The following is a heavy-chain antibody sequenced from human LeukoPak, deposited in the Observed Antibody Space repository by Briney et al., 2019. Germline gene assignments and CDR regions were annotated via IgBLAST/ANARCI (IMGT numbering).Heavy chain of an antibody. CDR3: ARTKLLWFGESDY. CDR2: IYYSGCT. J-gene: IGHJ4*02. D-gene: IGHD3-10*01. V-gene: IGHV4-39*01. Sequence: PSETLSLTCTVSGVSITSISYYWGWVRQPPGKGLEWIGSIYYSGCTYYNPSLKSRVTISIDTSKNQFSLKLSSVTAADTAVYYCARTKLLWFGESDYWGQGTLVTVSS. CDR1: GVSITSISYY.